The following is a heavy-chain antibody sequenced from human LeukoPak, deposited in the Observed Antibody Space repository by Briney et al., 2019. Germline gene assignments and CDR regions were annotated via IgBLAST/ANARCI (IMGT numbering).Heavy chain of an antibody. J-gene: IGHJ4*02. CDR3: ARDRLSGGGDY. CDR1: GYTFTSYY. V-gene: IGHV1-18*04. CDR2: ISAYNGNT. Sequence: ASVKVSCKASGYTFTSYYMHWVRQAPGQGLEWMGWISAYNGNTNYAQKLQGRVTMTTDTSTSTAYMDLKSLRSDDTAVYYCARDRLSGGGDYWGQGTLVTVSS. D-gene: IGHD3-3*01.